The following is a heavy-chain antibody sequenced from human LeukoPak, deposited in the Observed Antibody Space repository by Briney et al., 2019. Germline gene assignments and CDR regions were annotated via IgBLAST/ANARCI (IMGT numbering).Heavy chain of an antibody. CDR2: VYTSGST. J-gene: IGHJ6*03. CDR3: ARINCGGDCRGYYYKYYMDV. Sequence: PSETLSLTCTVSGVSISSSYSYWSWIRQPAGKGLEWIGRVYTSGSTNYNPSLKSRVTISVDTSKNQFSLKLRSVTAADTAVYYCARINCGGDCRGYYYKYYMDVWGKGTTVTISS. CDR1: GVSISSSYSY. D-gene: IGHD2-21*02. V-gene: IGHV4-61*02.